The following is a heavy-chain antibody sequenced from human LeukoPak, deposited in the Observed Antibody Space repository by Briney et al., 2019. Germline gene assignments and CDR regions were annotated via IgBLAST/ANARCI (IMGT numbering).Heavy chain of an antibody. Sequence: ASVKVSCRASGYTFTGYNMHWVRQAPGQGLEWMGWINPNSGGTNYAQKFQGRVTMTRDTSISTAYMELSRLRSDDTAVYYCARDRAGGGFDYWGQGTLVTVSS. CDR2: INPNSGGT. D-gene: IGHD6-13*01. CDR1: GYTFTGYN. V-gene: IGHV1-2*02. CDR3: ARDRAGGGFDY. J-gene: IGHJ4*02.